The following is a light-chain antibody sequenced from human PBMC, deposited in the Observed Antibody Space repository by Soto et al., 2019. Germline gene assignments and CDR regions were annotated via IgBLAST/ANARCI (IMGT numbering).Light chain of an antibody. CDR2: GDS. V-gene: IGKV3-15*01. J-gene: IGKJ1*01. CDR3: QQYNNWPRT. CDR1: QSVSSN. Sequence: EIVMTQSPATLSVSPGETATLSCRASQSVSSNLAWYQQKPGQAPRLLIYGDSTRATGIPARFSGSGSGTEFTLTISSLQSEDFAVYYCQQYNNWPRTFGHGTKVEV.